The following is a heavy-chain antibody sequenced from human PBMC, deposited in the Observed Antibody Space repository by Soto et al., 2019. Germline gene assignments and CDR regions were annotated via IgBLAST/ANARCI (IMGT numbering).Heavy chain of an antibody. Sequence: SETLSLTCDVSGASISSSNWWSWVRQSPGKGLQWIGEIYPSGSTNYSPSLETRLTMSVDKSKNQFSLRLGSVTAEDTAIYYCARGTSGYYYLDSWGTGTLVTISS. CDR2: IYPSGST. J-gene: IGHJ4*02. V-gene: IGHV4-4*02. CDR1: GASISSSNW. D-gene: IGHD3-22*01. CDR3: ARGTSGYYYLDS.